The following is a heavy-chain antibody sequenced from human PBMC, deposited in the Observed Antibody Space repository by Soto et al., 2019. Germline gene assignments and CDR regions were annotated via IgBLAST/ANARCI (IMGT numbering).Heavy chain of an antibody. Sequence: GGSLRLSXAASGFTFSSYSMNWVRQAPGKGLEWVSSISSSSSYIYYADSVKGRFTISRDNAKNSLYLQMNSLRAEDTAVYYCARDYDYVWGSYRFDYYYYGMDVWGQGTTVTVS. CDR2: ISSSSSYI. V-gene: IGHV3-21*01. CDR3: ARDYDYVWGSYRFDYYYYGMDV. CDR1: GFTFSSYS. J-gene: IGHJ6*02. D-gene: IGHD3-16*02.